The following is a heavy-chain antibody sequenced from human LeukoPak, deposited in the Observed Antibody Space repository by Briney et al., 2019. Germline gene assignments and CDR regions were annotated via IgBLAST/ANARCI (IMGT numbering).Heavy chain of an antibody. D-gene: IGHD2-15*01. J-gene: IGHJ4*02. V-gene: IGHV3-74*01. Sequence: GGSLRLPCATSGLTFSSHWMHWVRRAPGKGLVWVSRITNDGSSTTYADSVKGRFTISRDNAKNMLYLQVNSLRAEDTAVYYCARGGPIYCSGDSCYPGDYWGQGTLVTVSS. CDR3: ARGGPIYCSGDSCYPGDY. CDR2: ITNDGSST. CDR1: GLTFSSHW.